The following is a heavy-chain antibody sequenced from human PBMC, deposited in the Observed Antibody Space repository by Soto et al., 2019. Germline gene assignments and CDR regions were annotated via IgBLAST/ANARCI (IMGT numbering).Heavy chain of an antibody. CDR1: GFTFSSYG. Sequence: PGGSLRLSCAASGFTFSSYGMHWVRQAPGKGLEWVAVISYDGSNKYYADSVKGRFTISRDNSKNTLYLQMNSLRAEDTAVYYCAKDEDGDILTGSSLDYWGQGTLVTVSS. V-gene: IGHV3-30*18. D-gene: IGHD3-9*01. CDR2: ISYDGSNK. CDR3: AKDEDGDILTGSSLDY. J-gene: IGHJ4*02.